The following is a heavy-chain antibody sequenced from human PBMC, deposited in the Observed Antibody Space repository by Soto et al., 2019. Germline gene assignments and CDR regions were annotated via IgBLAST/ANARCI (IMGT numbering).Heavy chain of an antibody. J-gene: IGHJ4*02. Sequence: GGSLRLSCSASGLTFSSYWMYWVRQVPGKGLEWVANIKQDGSEKSYVDSVKGRFTISRDNAKNSLYLQMNSLGAEDTAVYYCARSSGSGYTPFDYWGQGTPVTVSS. D-gene: IGHD3-10*01. CDR1: GLTFSSYW. CDR2: IKQDGSEK. CDR3: ARSSGSGYTPFDY. V-gene: IGHV3-7*04.